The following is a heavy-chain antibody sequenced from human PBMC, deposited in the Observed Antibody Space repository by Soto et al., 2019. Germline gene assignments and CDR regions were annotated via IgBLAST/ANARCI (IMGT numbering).Heavy chain of an antibody. CDR3: ARDRGHSGLYYYYGMDV. CDR1: GYTFTSYG. CDR2: ISAYNGNT. Sequence: AAVKVSCKASGYTFTSYGISWVRQAPGQGLEWMGWISAYNGNTNHAQKLQGRVTMTTDTSTSTAYMELRSLRSDDTAVYYCARDRGHSGLYYYYGMDVWGQGTTVTVSS. V-gene: IGHV1-18*01. D-gene: IGHD6-25*01. J-gene: IGHJ6*02.